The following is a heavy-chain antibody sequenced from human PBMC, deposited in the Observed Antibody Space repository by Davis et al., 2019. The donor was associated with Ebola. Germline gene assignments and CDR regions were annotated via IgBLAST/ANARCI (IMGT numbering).Heavy chain of an antibody. CDR3: AKDQNSAGAGRGRFDY. Sequence: GGSLRLSCAASGFTVSDNYMYWVRQAPGKGLEWVSVIYRGGNTYFADSVKGRFTIPRDNSENTLFLQMNSLRAEDTAVYYCAKDQNSAGAGRGRFDYWGQGTLVTVSS. D-gene: IGHD6-13*01. J-gene: IGHJ4*02. CDR1: GFTVSDNY. CDR2: IYRGGNT. V-gene: IGHV3-53*05.